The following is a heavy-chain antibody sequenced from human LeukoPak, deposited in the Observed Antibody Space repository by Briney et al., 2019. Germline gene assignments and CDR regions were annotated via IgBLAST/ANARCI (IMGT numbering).Heavy chain of an antibody. V-gene: IGHV3-33*01. CDR2: IWYDGSNK. CDR1: GFTFSSYG. Sequence: PGRSLRLSCAASGFTFSSYGMHWVRQAPGKGLEWVAVIWYDGSNKYYADSVKGRFTISRDNSKNTLYLQMNSLRADDTDVYYCARVIGIAAAGTGVFDYWGQGTLVTVSS. CDR3: ARVIGIAAAGTGVFDY. J-gene: IGHJ4*02. D-gene: IGHD6-13*01.